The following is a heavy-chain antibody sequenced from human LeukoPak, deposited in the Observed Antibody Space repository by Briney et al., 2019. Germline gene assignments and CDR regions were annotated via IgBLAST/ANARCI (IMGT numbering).Heavy chain of an antibody. CDR1: GGTFSSYA. Sequence: SVKVSCKASGGTFSSYAISWVRQAPGQGLEWMGGIIPIFGTANYAQKFQGRVTITTDESTSTAYMELSSLRSEDTAVYHCARWGPILCQYPGRTPDAFDIWGQGTMVTVSS. J-gene: IGHJ3*02. V-gene: IGHV1-69*05. CDR2: IIPIFGTA. CDR3: ARWGPILCQYPGRTPDAFDI. D-gene: IGHD2-15*01.